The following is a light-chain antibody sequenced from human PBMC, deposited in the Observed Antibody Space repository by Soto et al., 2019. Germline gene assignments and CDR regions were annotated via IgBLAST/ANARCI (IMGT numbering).Light chain of an antibody. Sequence: DIQMTQSPSTLSASVEDRVTITCRGSQSISSWLAWYQQKPGKAPKLLIYDASSLESGVPSRFSGSGSGTAFTLTISSLQPDDFATYYCQQYNSYPRTFGQGTKVEIK. J-gene: IGKJ1*01. CDR3: QQYNSYPRT. CDR1: QSISSW. V-gene: IGKV1-5*01. CDR2: DAS.